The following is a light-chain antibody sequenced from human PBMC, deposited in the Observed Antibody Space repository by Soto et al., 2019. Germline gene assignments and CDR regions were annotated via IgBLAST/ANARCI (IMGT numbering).Light chain of an antibody. CDR1: SSDVGGYNY. J-gene: IGLJ2*01. V-gene: IGLV2-11*01. CDR3: CSYAGSYTYVV. CDR2: DVS. Sequence: QSALTQPRSVSGSPGQSGTISCTGTSSDVGGYNYVSWYQQHPGKAPKLMIYDVSKRPSGVPDRVSGSKSGNTASLTISGLQAEDEADYYCCSYAGSYTYVVFGGGTKLTVL.